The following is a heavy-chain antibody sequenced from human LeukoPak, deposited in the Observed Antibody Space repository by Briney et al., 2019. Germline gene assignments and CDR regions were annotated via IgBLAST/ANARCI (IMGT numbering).Heavy chain of an antibody. V-gene: IGHV1-69*04. CDR2: IIPILGIA. Sequence: GASVKVSCKASGGTFSSYTISWVRQAPGQGLEWMGRIIPILGIANYAQKLQGRVTMTTDTSTSTAYMELRSLRSDDTAVYYCAREAVVVAATLPFDYWGQGTLVTVSS. D-gene: IGHD2-15*01. CDR3: AREAVVVAATLPFDY. CDR1: GGTFSSYT. J-gene: IGHJ4*02.